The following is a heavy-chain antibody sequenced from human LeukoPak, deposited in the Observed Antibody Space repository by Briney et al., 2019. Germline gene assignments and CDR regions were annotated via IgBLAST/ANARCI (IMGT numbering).Heavy chain of an antibody. D-gene: IGHD2-21*02. CDR3: ASTRCGGDCASYYYYYYGMDV. CDR1: GYTFTSYY. V-gene: IGHV1-46*01. J-gene: IGHJ6*02. CDR2: IKPSGGST. Sequence: ASVKVSCKASGYTFTSYYMHWVRQAPGQGLEWMGIIKPSGGSTSYAQKFQGRVTMTRDTSTSTVYMELSSLRSEDTAVYYCASTRCGGDCASYYYYYYGMDVWGQGTTVTVSS.